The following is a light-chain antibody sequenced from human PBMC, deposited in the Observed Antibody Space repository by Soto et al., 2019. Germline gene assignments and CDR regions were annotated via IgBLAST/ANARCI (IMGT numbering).Light chain of an antibody. CDR2: GAS. CDR3: QQYGSSPET. J-gene: IGKJ1*01. CDR1: QSVSSSN. Sequence: EIVLTQSPGTLSLSPGERATLSCRASQSVSSSNLAWYQQRPGQSPRLLIYGASSRATGIPDRFGGSGSGTDFTLTVSRLEPEDFAVYYCQQYGSSPETFGQGTKVDIK. V-gene: IGKV3-20*01.